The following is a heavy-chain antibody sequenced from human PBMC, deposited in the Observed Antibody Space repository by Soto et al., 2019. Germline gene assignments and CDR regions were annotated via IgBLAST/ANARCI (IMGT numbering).Heavy chain of an antibody. D-gene: IGHD5-18*01. CDR1: GGTFSSYA. CDR3: ALDRYTLNLYYFDY. V-gene: IGHV1-69*13. CDR2: IIPIFGTP. J-gene: IGHJ4*02. Sequence: SVKVSCKASGGTFSSYAISWVRQAPRQGLEWLGGIIPIFGTPNYAQKFRGRVTITADESTSTAYMELSSLRSEDTAVYYCALDRYTLNLYYFDYWGQGTRVTVSS.